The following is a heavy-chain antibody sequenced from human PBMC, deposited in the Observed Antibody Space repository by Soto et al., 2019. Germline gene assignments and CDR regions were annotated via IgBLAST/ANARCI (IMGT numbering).Heavy chain of an antibody. CDR3: AHGRPYSNSPEYFFDY. J-gene: IGHJ4*02. V-gene: IGHV2-5*02. CDR1: GFSLSTSGVD. Sequence: QITLKESGPTLVKPTQTLTLTCTFSGFSLSTSGVDVGWVRQPPGKALELLAHIYWGDDKRYKPSQKSSLTLPKCTSRNQVVLTLTHMDPLDTATYCYAHGRPYSNSPEYFFDYWGQGTLVTVSS. CDR2: IYWGDDK. D-gene: IGHD6-6*01.